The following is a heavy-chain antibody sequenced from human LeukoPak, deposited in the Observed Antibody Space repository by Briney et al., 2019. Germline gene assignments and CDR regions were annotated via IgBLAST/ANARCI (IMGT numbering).Heavy chain of an antibody. V-gene: IGHV4-34*01. Sequence: SETLSLTCAVYGGSFSGYYWSWIRQPPGKGLEWIGEINHSRSTNYNPSLKSRVTISVDTSKNQFSLKLSSVTAADTAVYYCARGRGGADIVVVPAAIGRGAFDIWGQGTMVTVSS. CDR2: INHSRST. J-gene: IGHJ3*02. CDR1: GGSFSGYY. D-gene: IGHD2-2*02. CDR3: ARGRGGADIVVVPAAIGRGAFDI.